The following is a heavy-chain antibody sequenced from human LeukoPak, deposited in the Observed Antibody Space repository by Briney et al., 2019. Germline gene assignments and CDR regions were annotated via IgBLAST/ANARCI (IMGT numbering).Heavy chain of an antibody. CDR2: INHSGST. CDR3: AGERVVPAAIGRSYYYGMDD. J-gene: IGHJ6*02. CDR1: GGSFSGYY. D-gene: IGHD2-2*01. Sequence: PSETLSLTCAVYGGSFSGYYWSWIRQPPGKGLEWIGEINHSGSTNYNPSLKSRVTISVDTSKNQFSLKLSSVTAADTAVYYCAGERVVPAAIGRSYYYGMDDWGQGTTVTVSS. V-gene: IGHV4-34*01.